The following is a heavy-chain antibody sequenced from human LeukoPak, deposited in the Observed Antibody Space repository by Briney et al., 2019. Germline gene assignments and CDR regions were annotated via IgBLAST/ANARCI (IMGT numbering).Heavy chain of an antibody. CDR1: GFTFSSYD. J-gene: IGHJ4*02. D-gene: IGHD6-19*01. CDR3: AREEVAGHFDY. CDR2: IGTAGDT. Sequence: GGSLRLSCAASGFTFSSYDMYWVRQATGKGLEWVSAIGTAGDTYYPGSVKGRFTISRENAKNSLYLQMNSLRAGDTAVYYCAREEVAGHFDYWGQGTLVTVSS. V-gene: IGHV3-13*01.